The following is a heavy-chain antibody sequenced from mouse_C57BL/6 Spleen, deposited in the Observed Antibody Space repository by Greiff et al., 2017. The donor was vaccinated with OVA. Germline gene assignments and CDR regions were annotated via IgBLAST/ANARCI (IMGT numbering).Heavy chain of an antibody. Sequence: VKVVESGPGLVAPSQSLSITCTVSGFSLTSYGVDWVRQSPGKGLEWLGVIWGVGSTNYNSALKSRLSISKDNSKSQVFLKMNSLQTDDTAMYYCARNYGSSYSYAMDYWGQGTSVTVSS. J-gene: IGHJ4*01. CDR3: ARNYGSSYSYAMDY. CDR2: IWGVGST. V-gene: IGHV2-6*01. D-gene: IGHD1-1*01. CDR1: GFSLTSYG.